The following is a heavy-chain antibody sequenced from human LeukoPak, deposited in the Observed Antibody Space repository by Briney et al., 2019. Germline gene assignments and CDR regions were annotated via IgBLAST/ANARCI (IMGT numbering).Heavy chain of an antibody. D-gene: IGHD3-22*01. Sequence: GGSLRLSCAASGFTFSTYSIHWVRQAPGKGLEWVAVISYDGGNKYYADSVKGRFTISRDNSKNTLYLQMNSLRAEDTAVYYCARGSEDYDSSGYYYDLGDYWGQGTLVTVSS. CDR3: ARGSEDYDSSGYYYDLGDY. CDR2: ISYDGGNK. CDR1: GFTFSTYS. J-gene: IGHJ4*02. V-gene: IGHV3-30*04.